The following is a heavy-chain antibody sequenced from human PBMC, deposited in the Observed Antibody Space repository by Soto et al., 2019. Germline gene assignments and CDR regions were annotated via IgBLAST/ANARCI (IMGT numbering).Heavy chain of an antibody. CDR3: AKGPSGLPKYYYYYYRDV. D-gene: IGHD5-12*01. J-gene: IGHJ6*03. Sequence: EVQLLESGGGLVQPGGSLRLSCAASGFTFSSYAMSWVRQAPGKGLEWVSAISGSGGSTYYADSVKGRFTISRDNSKNTLYLQMNSLRAEDTAVYYCAKGPSGLPKYYYYYYRDVWGKGTTVTVSS. V-gene: IGHV3-23*01. CDR1: GFTFSSYA. CDR2: ISGSGGST.